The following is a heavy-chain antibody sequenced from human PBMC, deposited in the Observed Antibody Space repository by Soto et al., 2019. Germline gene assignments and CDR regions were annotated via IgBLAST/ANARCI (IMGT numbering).Heavy chain of an antibody. D-gene: IGHD6-19*01. CDR2: INPAGGNT. CDR3: SRTGYSTGLYFYFDY. Sequence: ASVKVSCKASGYTFIHYAIHWVRQAPGQRPEWMGLINPAGGNTQYSQNFQGRVTITRDTSASTAYMELSSLRSEDTAVYFCSRTGYSTGLYFYFDYWGQGTLVTVSS. CDR1: GYTFIHYA. J-gene: IGHJ4*02. V-gene: IGHV1-3*01.